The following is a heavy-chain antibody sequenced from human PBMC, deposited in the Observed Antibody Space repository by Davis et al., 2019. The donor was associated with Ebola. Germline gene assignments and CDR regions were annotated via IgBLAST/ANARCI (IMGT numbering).Heavy chain of an antibody. CDR2: INPITGGT. V-gene: IGHV1-46*01. CDR1: GYRFTSSY. Sequence: VSVTVPCQASGYRFTSSYMHSVRQAPGQGLEWMGIINPITGGTSYAQNFQVRVNMTRDTSTSTVYMELSSLRSEDTAVYYCAREGGRYYDSSGYVFDIWGQGTMVKVSS. D-gene: IGHD3-22*01. CDR3: AREGGRYYDSSGYVFDI. J-gene: IGHJ3*02.